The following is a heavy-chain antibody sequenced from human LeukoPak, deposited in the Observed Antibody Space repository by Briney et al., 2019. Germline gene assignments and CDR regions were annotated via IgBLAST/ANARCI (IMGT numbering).Heavy chain of an antibody. CDR1: GGSISSFH. V-gene: IGHV4-59*01. CDR2: IYYSGST. J-gene: IGHJ4*02. D-gene: IGHD5-18*01. CDR3: AREKGNSYGYDY. Sequence: SETLSLTCTVSGGSISSFHWTWIRRPPGKGLEWIGYIYYSGSTNYNPSLKSRVTISVDTSTNQFSLKLSSVTAADTAVYYCAREKGNSYGYDYWGQGTLVTVSS.